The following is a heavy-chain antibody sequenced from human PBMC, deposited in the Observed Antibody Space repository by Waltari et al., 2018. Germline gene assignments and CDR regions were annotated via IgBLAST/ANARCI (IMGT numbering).Heavy chain of an antibody. CDR2: ISNSDDTT. J-gene: IGHJ6*02. D-gene: IGHD6-6*01. CDR3: ARSEYSTSSYVVFYGMDV. V-gene: IGHV3-23*01. CDR1: GFTFSDYA. Sequence: EMHLLESGGSLAQPGESLRLSCAASGFTFSDYAMAWVRQAPGKGLEWVSTISNSDDTTYYAESVKGRFTISRDNSKSTLFLQMNSLRVEDTAVYYCARSEYSTSSYVVFYGMDVWAKGPRSPSL.